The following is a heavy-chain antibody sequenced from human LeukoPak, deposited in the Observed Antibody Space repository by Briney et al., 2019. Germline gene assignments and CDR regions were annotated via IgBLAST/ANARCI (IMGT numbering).Heavy chain of an antibody. Sequence: PGGSLRLSCAASGFTFSSYDMHWVRQAPGKGLEWVVVIWYDGSYKYYADSVKGRFTISRDNSKNTLYLQMNSLRAEDTAVYYCARGGITVALYYFDSWGQGTLVTVSS. D-gene: IGHD6-19*01. CDR2: IWYDGSYK. CDR3: ARGGITVALYYFDS. CDR1: GFTFSSYD. J-gene: IGHJ4*02. V-gene: IGHV3-33*08.